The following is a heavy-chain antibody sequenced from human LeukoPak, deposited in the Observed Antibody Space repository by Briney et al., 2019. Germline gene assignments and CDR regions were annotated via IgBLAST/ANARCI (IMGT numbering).Heavy chain of an antibody. CDR2: IYYSGST. D-gene: IGHD3-3*01. CDR1: GGSISSGDYY. CDR3: ATYLYYDFWSGSHAFDI. J-gene: IGHJ3*02. Sequence: SQTLSLTCTVSGGSISSGDYYWSWIRQPPGKGLEWIGYIYYSGSTYYNPSLKSRVTISVDTSKNQFSLKLSSVTAADTVVYYCATYLYYDFWSGSHAFDIWGQGTMVTVSS. V-gene: IGHV4-30-4*01.